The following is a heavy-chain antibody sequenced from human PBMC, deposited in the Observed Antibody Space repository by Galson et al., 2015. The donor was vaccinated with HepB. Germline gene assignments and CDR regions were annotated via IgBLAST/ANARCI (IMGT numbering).Heavy chain of an antibody. V-gene: IGHV1-69*13. J-gene: IGHJ5*02. Sequence: SVKVSCKASGGTFSSYTISWVRQAPGQGLEWMGGIIPIFGTPNYAQRFQGRVTISADESTSTAYMELSSLRSGDTAVYYCARDREAGVAGVFDPWGQGTLVTVSS. D-gene: IGHD2-15*01. CDR3: ARDREAGVAGVFDP. CDR1: GGTFSSYT. CDR2: IIPIFGTP.